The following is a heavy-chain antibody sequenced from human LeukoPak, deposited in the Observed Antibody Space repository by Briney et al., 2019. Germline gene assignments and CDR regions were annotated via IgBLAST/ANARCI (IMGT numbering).Heavy chain of an antibody. J-gene: IGHJ4*02. Sequence: ASVKVSCKASVYTFTDHYIHWVRQAPGQGLEWMGWINPNSGGTNYAQKFQGRVTMTRDTSISTAYMELSRLRSDDTAVYYCASVGGSGADYWGQGTLVTVSS. CDR1: VYTFTDHY. V-gene: IGHV1-2*02. CDR2: INPNSGGT. D-gene: IGHD6-19*01. CDR3: ASVGGSGADY.